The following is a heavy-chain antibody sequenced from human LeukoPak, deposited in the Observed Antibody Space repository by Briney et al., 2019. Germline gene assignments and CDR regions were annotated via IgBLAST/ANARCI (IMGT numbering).Heavy chain of an antibody. J-gene: IGHJ4*02. Sequence: SETLSLTCSVSGDSMRGFYWSWIRQPPGKALEWIGYFYYSGDTNYNPALESRLIITVDTSKNQFSLKLSSVTAADTAVYYCARWNYDILTGYRYFDYWGQGTLVTVSS. CDR2: FYYSGDT. CDR1: GDSMRGFY. D-gene: IGHD3-9*01. V-gene: IGHV4-59*01. CDR3: ARWNYDILTGYRYFDY.